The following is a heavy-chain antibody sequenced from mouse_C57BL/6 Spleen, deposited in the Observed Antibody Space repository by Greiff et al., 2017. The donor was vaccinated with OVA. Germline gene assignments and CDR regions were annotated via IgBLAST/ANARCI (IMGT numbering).Heavy chain of an antibody. CDR1: GFTFSSYA. Sequence: EVMLVESGGGLVKPGGSLKLSCAASGFTFSSYAMSWVRQTPEKRLEWVATISDGGSYTYYPDNVKGRFTISRDNAKNNLYLQMSHLKSEDTAMYYCAREGPYYGSSSYWYFDVWGTGTTVTVSS. CDR3: AREGPYYGSSSYWYFDV. J-gene: IGHJ1*03. V-gene: IGHV5-4*01. D-gene: IGHD1-1*01. CDR2: ISDGGSYT.